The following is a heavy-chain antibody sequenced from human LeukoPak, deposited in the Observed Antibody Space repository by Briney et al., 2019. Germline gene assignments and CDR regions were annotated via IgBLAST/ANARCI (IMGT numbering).Heavy chain of an antibody. V-gene: IGHV3-43D*03. CDR1: GFTFDDYA. CDR3: AKSGSSSSHYYYYYYYMDV. J-gene: IGHJ6*03. CDR2: ISWDGGST. D-gene: IGHD6-6*01. Sequence: GGSLRLSCAASGFTFDDYAMHWVRQAPGKGLEWVSLISWDGGSTYYADSVKGRFTISRDNSKNSLYLHMNILRAEDTALYYCAKSGSSSSHYYYYYYYMDVWGEGTTVTVSS.